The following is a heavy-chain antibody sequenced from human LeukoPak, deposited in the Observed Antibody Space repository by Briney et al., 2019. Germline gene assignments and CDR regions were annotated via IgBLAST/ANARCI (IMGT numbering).Heavy chain of an antibody. Sequence: ASVKVSCKASGGTFSSYAISWVRQAPGQGLEWMGGIIPIFGTANYAQKFQGRVTITADESTSTAYMELSSLRSEDTVVYYCARGSVVVVAATDVGFDYWGQGTLVTVSS. CDR3: ARGSVVVVAATDVGFDY. J-gene: IGHJ4*02. V-gene: IGHV1-69*13. CDR2: IIPIFGTA. CDR1: GGTFSSYA. D-gene: IGHD2-15*01.